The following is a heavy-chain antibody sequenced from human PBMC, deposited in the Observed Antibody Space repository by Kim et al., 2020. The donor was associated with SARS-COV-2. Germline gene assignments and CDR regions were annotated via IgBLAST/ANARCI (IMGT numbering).Heavy chain of an antibody. J-gene: IGHJ4*02. CDR2: IWYDGSNK. CDR3: ARASARFTGGYFDY. D-gene: IGHD2-8*02. V-gene: IGHV3-33*08. CDR1: GFTFSSYG. Sequence: GGSLRLSCAASGFTFSSYGMHWVRQAPGKGLEWVAVIWYDGSNKYYADSVKGRFTISRDNSKNTLYLQMNSLRAEDTAVYYCARASARFTGGYFDYWGQGTLVTVSS.